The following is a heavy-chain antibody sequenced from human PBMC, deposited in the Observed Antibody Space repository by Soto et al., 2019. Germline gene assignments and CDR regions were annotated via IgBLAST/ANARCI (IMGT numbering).Heavy chain of an antibody. D-gene: IGHD7-27*01. CDR2: IYPGDSDT. Sequence: VQLVQSGAEGKKPGESLRISCQASGYTFTDFWIGWARQMPGKGLEWMGVIYPGDSDTRYSPSFRGQVTISADKSITTAYLQWSSLKASDTAMYYCARRARHIFYSGNIGPAHSINLGFDLWGRGTLLTVSS. V-gene: IGHV5-51*01. J-gene: IGHJ2*01. CDR3: ARRARHIFYSGNIGPAHSINLGFDL. CDR1: GYTFTDFW.